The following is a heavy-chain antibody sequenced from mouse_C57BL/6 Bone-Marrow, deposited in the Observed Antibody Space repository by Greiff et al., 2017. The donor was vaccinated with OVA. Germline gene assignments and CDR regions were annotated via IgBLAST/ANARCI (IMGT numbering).Heavy chain of an antibody. CDR1: GYTFTSYW. D-gene: IGHD1-1*01. Sequence: QVQLQQSGAELVKPGASVKMSCKASGYTFTSYWITWVKQRPGQGLEWIGDIYPGSGSTNYNEKFKSKATLTVDTSSSTAYMQLSSLTSEDSAVYYCARGSITTVVATNYFDYWGQGTTLTVSS. CDR2: IYPGSGST. J-gene: IGHJ2*01. V-gene: IGHV1-55*01. CDR3: ARGSITTVVATNYFDY.